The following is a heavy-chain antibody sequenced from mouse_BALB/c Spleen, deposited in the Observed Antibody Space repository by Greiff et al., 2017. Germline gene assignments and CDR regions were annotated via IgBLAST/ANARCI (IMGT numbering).Heavy chain of an antibody. D-gene: IGHD1-1*01. V-gene: IGHV14-3*02. CDR2: IDPANGNT. Sequence: EVQLQESGAELVKPGASVKLSCTASGFNIKDTYMHWVKQRPEQGLEWIGRIDPANGNTKYDPKFQGKATITADTSSNTAYLQLSSLTSEDTAVYYCARTTVVWYYFDYWGQGTTLTVSS. J-gene: IGHJ2*01. CDR3: ARTTVVWYYFDY. CDR1: GFNIKDTY.